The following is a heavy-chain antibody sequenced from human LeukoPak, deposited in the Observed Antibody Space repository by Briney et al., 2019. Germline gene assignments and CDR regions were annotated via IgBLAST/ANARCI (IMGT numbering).Heavy chain of an antibody. CDR1: GYTFTGYY. V-gene: IGHV1-2*06. D-gene: IGHD3-10*01. CDR2: INPNSGGT. J-gene: IGHJ5*02. Sequence: ASVKVSCKASGYTFTGYYMNWVRQAPGQGLERMGRINPNSGGTNYAQKFQGRVTMTRDTSISTAYMELSRLRSDDTAVYYCARVGITMVRGVNYNWFDPWGQGTLVTVSS. CDR3: ARVGITMVRGVNYNWFDP.